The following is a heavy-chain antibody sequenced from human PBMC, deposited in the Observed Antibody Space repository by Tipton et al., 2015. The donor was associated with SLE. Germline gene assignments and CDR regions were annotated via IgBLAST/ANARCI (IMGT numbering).Heavy chain of an antibody. CDR2: IYTSGST. Sequence: TLSLTCTVSGGSISSYYWSWIRQPAGKGLEWIGRIYTSGSTNYNPSLKSRVTMSVDTSKNQFSLKLSSVTAADTAVYYCAGRGAIIAVAGTGAFDYWGQGTLVTVSS. D-gene: IGHD6-19*01. J-gene: IGHJ4*02. CDR1: GGSISSYY. V-gene: IGHV4-4*07. CDR3: AGRGAIIAVAGTGAFDY.